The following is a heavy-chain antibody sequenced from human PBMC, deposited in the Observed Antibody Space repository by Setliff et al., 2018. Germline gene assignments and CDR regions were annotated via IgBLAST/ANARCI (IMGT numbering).Heavy chain of an antibody. V-gene: IGHV4-39*07. J-gene: IGHJ4*02. D-gene: IGHD5-12*01. CDR3: ARGRVEMATITPFDY. CDR2: IYYSGST. Sequence: ETLSLTCTVSGGSISSSSYYWGWIRQPPGKGLEWIGSIYYSGSTYYNPSLKSRVAISVDTSKDQFSLKLSSVTAADTAVHYCARGRVEMATITPFDYWGQGTLVTVSS. CDR1: GGSISSSSYY.